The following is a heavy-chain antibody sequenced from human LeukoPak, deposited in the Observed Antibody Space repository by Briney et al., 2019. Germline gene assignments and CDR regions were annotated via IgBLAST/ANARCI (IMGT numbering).Heavy chain of an antibody. V-gene: IGHV3-48*01. CDR1: GFTFSGYS. J-gene: IGHJ3*02. D-gene: IGHD3-3*01. CDR3: AAFDFWSGYPPYDAFDI. Sequence: GGSLTLSCAASGFTFSGYSMNWVRQAPGKGLEWLSYISSSSSTIYHADSVRGRFTISRDNAKNSLNLQMLSLRAADTAVYYCAAFDFWSGYPPYDAFDIWGQGTMVTVSS. CDR2: ISSSSSTI.